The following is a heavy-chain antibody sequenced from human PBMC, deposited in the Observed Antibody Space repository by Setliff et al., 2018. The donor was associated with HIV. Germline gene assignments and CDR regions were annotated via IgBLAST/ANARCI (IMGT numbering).Heavy chain of an antibody. CDR2: ISASGGST. CDR3: AKAGFSTIVGVANPGGFDY. J-gene: IGHJ4*02. Sequence: GSLRLSCATSGFTFSSYAMNWVRQAPGKGLRWVSVISASGGSTDYADSVKGRFTISRDNSKNTLYLQMNSLRAEDTAVYYCAKAGFSTIVGVANPGGFDYWGQGTLVTVS. D-gene: IGHD3-3*01. V-gene: IGHV3-23*01. CDR1: GFTFSSYA.